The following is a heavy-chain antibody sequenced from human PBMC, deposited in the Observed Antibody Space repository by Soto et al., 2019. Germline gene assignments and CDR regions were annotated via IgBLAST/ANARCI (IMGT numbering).Heavy chain of an antibody. D-gene: IGHD3-10*01. CDR2: IIHILGTA. CDR1: VGTFSSYA. Sequence: QVQLVQSGAEVKKRGSSVTVSCKDSVGTFSSYALSWVRHAPGQGLAWMGGIIHILGTANYSQKYQGRVTITADESTSTAYVEMSSLRAEDTAVYYCARDRITMVRGGGTGNYYYCMDVWGQGTTVTVSS. V-gene: IGHV1-69*01. CDR3: ARDRITMVRGGGTGNYYYCMDV. J-gene: IGHJ6*02.